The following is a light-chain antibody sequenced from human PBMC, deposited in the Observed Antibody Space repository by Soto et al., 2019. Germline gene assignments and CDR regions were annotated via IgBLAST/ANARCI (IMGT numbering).Light chain of an antibody. CDR1: QSVAGN. CDR3: QQYNTWPLT. V-gene: IGKV3-15*01. J-gene: IGKJ4*01. Sequence: EIVMTQSPATLSVSPGERATLSCRASQSVAGNLAWYQQKPGQAPRLLMYGASTRATGIPARFSGSGSGTEFTLTIRSLQSEDFGVYYCQQYNTWPLTFGGGTKVEIK. CDR2: GAS.